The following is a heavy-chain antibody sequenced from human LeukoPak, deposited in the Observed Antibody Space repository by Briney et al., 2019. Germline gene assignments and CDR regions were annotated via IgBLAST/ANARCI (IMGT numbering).Heavy chain of an antibody. CDR3: AREDYYGSGSYNPDY. CDR2: IFYSGST. CDR1: GDSISSYY. V-gene: IGHV4-59*12. Sequence: SETLSLTCTVSGDSISSYYWSWIRQPPGKGLEWIGYIFYSGSTNYNPSLKSRVTISVDTSKNQFSLKLSSVTAADTAVYYCAREDYYGSGSYNPDYWGQGTLVTVSS. D-gene: IGHD3-10*01. J-gene: IGHJ4*02.